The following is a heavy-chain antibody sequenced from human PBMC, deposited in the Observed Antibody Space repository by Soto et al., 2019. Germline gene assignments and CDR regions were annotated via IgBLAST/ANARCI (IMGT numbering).Heavy chain of an antibody. J-gene: IGHJ5*02. Sequence: ASVKVSCKASGYTFTSYGISWVRQAPGQGLEWMGWISPYNGETSYAQMLQGRVTITADESTNTAYMELSSLRSEDTAVYYCARGVGSGTYYNQYNWFDPWGQGTLVTVSS. D-gene: IGHD3-10*01. CDR1: GYTFTSYG. CDR2: ISPYNGET. CDR3: ARGVGSGTYYNQYNWFDP. V-gene: IGHV1-18*01.